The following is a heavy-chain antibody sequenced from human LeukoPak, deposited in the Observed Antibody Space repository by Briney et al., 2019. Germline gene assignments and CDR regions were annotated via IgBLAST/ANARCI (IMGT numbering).Heavy chain of an antibody. CDR3: ARGRGVTMTEKYFQH. CDR1: GNYW. CDR2: INSDGSST. J-gene: IGHJ1*01. V-gene: IGHV3-74*01. Sequence: PGGSLRLSCAASGNYWMHWVRQAPGKGLVWVSRINSDGSSTSYADSVRGRFTISRDNAKNTLYLQMNSLRAEDTAVYYCARGRGVTMTEKYFQHWGQGTLVTVSS. D-gene: IGHD3-22*01.